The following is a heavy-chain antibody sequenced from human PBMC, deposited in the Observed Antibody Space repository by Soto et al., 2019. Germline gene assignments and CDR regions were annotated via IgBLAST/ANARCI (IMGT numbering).Heavy chain of an antibody. D-gene: IGHD1-1*01. CDR1: GYTFTSYG. V-gene: IGHV1-18*01. J-gene: IGHJ4*02. Sequence: QVHLVQSGAEVKKPGASVKVSCKCSGYTFTSYGITWVRQAPGQGLEWMGWISAHNGNTDYAQKVQGRVTVTRDTSTSTAYMELRSLRSDDTAVYYCARGRYGDYWGQGAVVTVSS. CDR2: ISAHNGNT. CDR3: ARGRYGDY.